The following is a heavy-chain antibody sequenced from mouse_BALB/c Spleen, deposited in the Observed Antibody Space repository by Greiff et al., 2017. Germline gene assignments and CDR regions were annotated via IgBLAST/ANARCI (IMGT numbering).Heavy chain of an antibody. D-gene: IGHD4-1*01. J-gene: IGHJ3*01. CDR2: IWSGGST. Sequence: QVQLQQSGPGLVQPSQSLSITCTVSGFSLTSYGVHWVRQSPGKGLEWLGVIWSGGSTDYNAAFISRLSISKDNSKSQVFFKMNSLQANDTAIYYCARNWDWDGAWFAYWGQGTLVTVSA. CDR1: GFSLTSYG. CDR3: ARNWDWDGAWFAY. V-gene: IGHV2-2*02.